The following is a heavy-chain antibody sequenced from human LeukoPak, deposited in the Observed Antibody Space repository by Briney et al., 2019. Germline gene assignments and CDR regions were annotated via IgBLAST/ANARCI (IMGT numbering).Heavy chain of an antibody. CDR1: GFTFSDSG. D-gene: IGHD3-10*01. V-gene: IGHV3-30*02. J-gene: IGHJ4*02. Sequence: PGGSLRLSCAAPGFTFSDSGMYWVRQAPGKGLEWVAFIRYDGAVTYYADSVKGRFTISRDNSKNTLYLQMNSLGVEDTAVYYCAKGGDYFDYWGQGTLVTVSS. CDR3: AKGGDYFDY. CDR2: IRYDGAVT.